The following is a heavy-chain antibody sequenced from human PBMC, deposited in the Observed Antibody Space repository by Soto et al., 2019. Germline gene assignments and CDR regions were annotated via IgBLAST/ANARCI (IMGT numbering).Heavy chain of an antibody. Sequence: GSLRLSCXASRFTFSSYAMSWVRPSPLNGLEWVSAISGSGGSTYYADSVKGRFTISRDNSKNTLYLQMNSLRAEDTAVYYCAKGSSYCSGGSCYSFGYYYYMDVWGKGTTVTVSS. CDR1: RFTFSSYA. V-gene: IGHV3-23*01. CDR2: ISGSGGST. D-gene: IGHD2-15*01. CDR3: AKGSSYCSGGSCYSFGYYYYMDV. J-gene: IGHJ6*03.